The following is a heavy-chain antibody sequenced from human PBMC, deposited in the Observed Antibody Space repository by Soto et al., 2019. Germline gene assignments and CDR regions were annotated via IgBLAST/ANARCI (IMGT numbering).Heavy chain of an antibody. J-gene: IGHJ6*03. CDR2: IVVGSGNT. D-gene: IGHD4-4*01. CDR3: AETSSLQWYYMDV. Sequence: GASVKVSCKASGFTFTSSAVQWVRQARGQRLEWIGWIVVGSGNTNYAQKFQERVTITRDMSTSTAYMELNSVTPEDTAVYYCAETSSLQWYYMDVWDKGTTVTVSS. V-gene: IGHV1-58*01. CDR1: GFTFTSSA.